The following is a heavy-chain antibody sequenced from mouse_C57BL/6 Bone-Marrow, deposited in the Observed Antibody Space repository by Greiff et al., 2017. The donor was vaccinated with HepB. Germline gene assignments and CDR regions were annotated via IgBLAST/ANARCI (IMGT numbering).Heavy chain of an antibody. CDR1: GFTFSSYA. J-gene: IGHJ3*01. CDR3: ARDKKYYGGRFAY. CDR2: ISAGGSYT. V-gene: IGHV5-4*01. Sequence: DVMLVESGGGLVKPGGSLKLSCAASGFTFSSYAMPWVRQTPEKRLEWVATISAGGSYTYYPDNVKGRFTISRDNAKNNQYLQLSHLKSEDTAMYYCARDKKYYGGRFAYWGRGTGVTVSA. D-gene: IGHD1-1*02.